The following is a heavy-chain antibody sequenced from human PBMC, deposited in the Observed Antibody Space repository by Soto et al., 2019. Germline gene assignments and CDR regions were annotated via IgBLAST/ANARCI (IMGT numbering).Heavy chain of an antibody. Sequence: QVQLVESGGGVVQPGRSLRLSCAASGFTFSSYAMHWVRQAPGKGLEWVAVISYDGSNKYYADSVKGRFTISRDNSKNTLYLQMNSLRAEDTAVYYCAREGGYNYDYGMDVWGQGTTVTVSS. J-gene: IGHJ6*02. CDR3: AREGGYNYDYGMDV. CDR1: GFTFSSYA. D-gene: IGHD1-26*01. CDR2: ISYDGSNK. V-gene: IGHV3-30-3*01.